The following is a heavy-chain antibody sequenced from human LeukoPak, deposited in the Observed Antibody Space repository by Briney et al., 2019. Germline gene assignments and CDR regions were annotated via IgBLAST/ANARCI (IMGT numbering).Heavy chain of an antibody. J-gene: IGHJ4*02. CDR1: GFTFSSYE. CDR3: ARVPRWYVIDY. D-gene: IGHD4-23*01. Sequence: GGSLRLSCAASGFTFSSYEMKWVRQAPGKGLQWVSYISSSGSTIYYADSVKGRFTISRDNAKNSLYLQMNSLRAEDTAVYYCARVPRWYVIDYWGQGTLVTVSS. V-gene: IGHV3-48*03. CDR2: ISSSGSTI.